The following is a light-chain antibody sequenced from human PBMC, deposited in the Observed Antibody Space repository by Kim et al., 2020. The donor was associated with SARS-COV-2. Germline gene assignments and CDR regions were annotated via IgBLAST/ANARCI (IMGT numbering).Light chain of an antibody. CDR1: QSVSASS. J-gene: IGKJ4*01. CDR3: QQYGTSLT. CDR2: GAS. Sequence: EIVLTQSPGTLSLSPGERATLSCRASQSVSASSLAWYQQKPGQAPRLLMYGASSRATGIPDRIRGSGSGTDFTLTISRLEPEDFAVYYCQQYGTSLTSGGGTKVDIK. V-gene: IGKV3-20*01.